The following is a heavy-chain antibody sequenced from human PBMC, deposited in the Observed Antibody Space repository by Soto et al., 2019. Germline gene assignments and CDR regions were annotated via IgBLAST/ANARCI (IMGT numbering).Heavy chain of an antibody. J-gene: IGHJ6*02. D-gene: IGHD2-21*01. CDR1: GGSFRGYY. V-gene: IGHV4-34*02. CDR2: INHSGST. Sequence: QAQLQQWGAGLLEPSETLSLTCAIYGGSFRGYYWTWIRQAPGKGLEWIGEINHSGSTNYNPSLKNRVTISLDMSKNQFSLKLSSVTAADTAVYFCARGPSEFIVVGHYYGMDVWGQGTTVTVSS. CDR3: ARGPSEFIVVGHYYGMDV.